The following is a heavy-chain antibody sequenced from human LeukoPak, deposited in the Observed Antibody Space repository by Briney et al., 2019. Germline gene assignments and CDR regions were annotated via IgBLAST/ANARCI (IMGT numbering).Heavy chain of an antibody. CDR3: ASGRGPTYYYDSSGYYS. D-gene: IGHD3-22*01. V-gene: IGHV4-31*03. CDR1: GGSISSGGYY. CDR2: IYYSGST. Sequence: SQTLSLTCTVSGGSISSGGYYWSWIRQHLGKGLEWIGYIYYSGSTYYNPSLKSRVTISVDTSKNQFSLKLSSVTAADTAVYYCASGRGPTYYYDSSGYYSWGQGTLVTVSS. J-gene: IGHJ4*02.